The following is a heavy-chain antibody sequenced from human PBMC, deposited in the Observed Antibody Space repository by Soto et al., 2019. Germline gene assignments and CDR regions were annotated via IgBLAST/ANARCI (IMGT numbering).Heavy chain of an antibody. D-gene: IGHD3-10*01. CDR2: ISYDGSNK. CDR3: ARVGGSRRPKSYYYYGMDV. Sequence: QVQLVESGGGVVQPGRSLRLSCAASGFTFSSYAMHWVRQAPGKGLEWVAVISYDGSNKYYADSVKGRFTISRDNSKNTLYLQMNSLRAEDTAVYYCARVGGSRRPKSYYYYGMDVWGQGTTVTVSS. V-gene: IGHV3-30-3*01. J-gene: IGHJ6*02. CDR1: GFTFSSYA.